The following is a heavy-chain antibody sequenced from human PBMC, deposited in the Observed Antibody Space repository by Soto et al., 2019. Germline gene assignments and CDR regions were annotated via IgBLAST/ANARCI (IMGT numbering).Heavy chain of an antibody. CDR1: GFTFSDYS. D-gene: IGHD3-10*02. Sequence: ESGGGVVQPGGSLRLSCAASGFTFSDYSMHWVRQAPGKGLEWVAVISYDGSDKYFADSVKGRFTISRDNSNNTLFLQMNSLRAEDTAVYYCARDPLGSGRADFDYWGQGTLVTLSS. CDR3: ARDPLGSGRADFDY. V-gene: IGHV3-30-3*01. CDR2: ISYDGSDK. J-gene: IGHJ4*02.